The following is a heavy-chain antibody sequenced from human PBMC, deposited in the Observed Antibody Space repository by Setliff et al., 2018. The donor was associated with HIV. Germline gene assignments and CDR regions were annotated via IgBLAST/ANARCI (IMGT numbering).Heavy chain of an antibody. D-gene: IGHD3-22*01. Sequence: PSETLSLTCTVSSDSISPYYWSWIRQPPGRGLEWIGFIYYSGSTNYSPSLKSRVTISLDSSKDQFSLKLTSVTAADAAVYYCARASSSSAPGLGYYYYYMDVWGKGTTVTVSS. CDR3: ARASSSSAPGLGYYYYYMDV. CDR2: IYYSGST. J-gene: IGHJ6*03. CDR1: SDSISPYY. V-gene: IGHV4-59*01.